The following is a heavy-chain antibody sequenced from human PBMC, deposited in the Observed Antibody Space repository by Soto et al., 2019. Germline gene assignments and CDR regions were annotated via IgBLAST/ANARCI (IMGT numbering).Heavy chain of an antibody. V-gene: IGHV3-73*02. CDR1: GFTFSGSA. CDR3: TRHALQYCGGDCYLLPYLDL. Sequence: EVQLVESGGGLVQPGGSLKLSCAASGFTFSGSAMHWVRQASGKGLEWVGRIRSKANSYATVYAASVKGRFTISRDDSKDTAYLQMNSLKTEDTAGYYCTRHALQYCGGDCYLLPYLDLWGRGTLVTVSS. CDR2: IRSKANSYAT. D-gene: IGHD2-21*02. J-gene: IGHJ2*01.